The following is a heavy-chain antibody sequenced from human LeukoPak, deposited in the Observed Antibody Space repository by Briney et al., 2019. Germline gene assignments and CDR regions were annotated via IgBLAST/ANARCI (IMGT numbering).Heavy chain of an antibody. J-gene: IGHJ4*02. CDR1: GFTFNGAW. Sequence: FTSSASGFTFNGAWLNWVRQAPGKGLEWVANLDPSGSQKRYVDSVKGRFTISKDNPGTSLYLEMSSLRAEDTAIYYCAIWTSGNFWGQGTLVTVSS. V-gene: IGHV3-7*01. CDR2: LDPSGSQK. CDR3: AIWTSGNF. D-gene: IGHD1-1*01.